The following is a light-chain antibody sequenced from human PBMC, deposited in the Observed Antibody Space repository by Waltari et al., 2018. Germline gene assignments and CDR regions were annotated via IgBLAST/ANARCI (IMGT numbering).Light chain of an antibody. CDR2: GNSEGSH. CDR1: SGHSHYA. J-gene: IGLJ3*02. V-gene: IGLV4-69*01. CDR3: QTWGTGIRV. Sequence: QLVLTQSPSASASLGASVKLTCTLSSGHSHYAIAWHQQQPDKGPRYLMKGNSEGSHTKEDGIPDRFSGSSSGAGRYLTISSLQSDDEADYYCQTWGTGIRVFGGGTKLTVL.